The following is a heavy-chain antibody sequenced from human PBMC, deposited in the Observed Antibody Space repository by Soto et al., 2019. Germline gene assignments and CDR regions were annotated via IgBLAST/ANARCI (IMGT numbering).Heavy chain of an antibody. CDR3: ATRATYSYDSSGFY. V-gene: IGHV4-4*02. J-gene: IGHJ4*02. Sequence: SETLSLTCAVSGDSVSSDKWWSWVRQPPGKGLEWIGEVYHSGNTNYNPSLKSRVTISKDNSKNQFSLKLSSVTAADTAVYYCATRATYSYDSSGFYWGQGTLVTVSS. CDR2: VYHSGNT. CDR1: GDSVSSDKW. D-gene: IGHD3-22*01.